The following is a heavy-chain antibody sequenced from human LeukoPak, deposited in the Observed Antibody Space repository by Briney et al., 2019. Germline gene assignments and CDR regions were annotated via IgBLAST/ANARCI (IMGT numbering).Heavy chain of an antibody. Sequence: PGGSLRLSCVASGFTFSRHGMNWVRQAPGKGLEWVGRIKSKIDGGTTDYSAPVKGRFTISRDDSKNTLYLQMNSLKSEDTAVYYCTTIRGFCSGRSCLGYWGQGTLVTVSS. J-gene: IGHJ4*02. CDR1: GFTFSRHG. D-gene: IGHD2-15*01. V-gene: IGHV3-15*01. CDR2: IKSKIDGGTT. CDR3: TTIRGFCSGRSCLGY.